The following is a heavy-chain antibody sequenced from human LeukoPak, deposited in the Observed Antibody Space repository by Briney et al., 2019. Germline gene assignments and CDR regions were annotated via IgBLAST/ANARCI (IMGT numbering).Heavy chain of an antibody. D-gene: IGHD6-19*01. CDR1: GGSFSGHY. CDR2: INHSGST. CDR3: ATSSGWYRYDS. J-gene: IGHJ4*02. V-gene: IGHV4-34*01. Sequence: SETLSLTCAVYGGSFSGHYWSWIRQTPGKGLEWIGEINHSGSTHYNPSLKSRVTISVDTSKNQFSLILTSVTDADTAVYYCATSSGWYRYDSWGQGTLVTVSS.